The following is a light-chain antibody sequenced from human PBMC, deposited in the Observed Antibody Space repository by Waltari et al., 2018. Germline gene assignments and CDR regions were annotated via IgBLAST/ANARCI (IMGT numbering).Light chain of an antibody. CDR2: GAS. J-gene: IGKJ1*01. CDR3: QQYVSSRT. V-gene: IGKV3-20*01. Sequence: EIVLTQSPGPLSLSPGERATVSCRASQSVRGNYLAWYQQKPGQAPRLLIDGASNRAAGIPDRFSGSGSGTDFTLTISRLEPEDFAVYHCQQYVSSRTFGQGTKVEIK. CDR1: QSVRGNY.